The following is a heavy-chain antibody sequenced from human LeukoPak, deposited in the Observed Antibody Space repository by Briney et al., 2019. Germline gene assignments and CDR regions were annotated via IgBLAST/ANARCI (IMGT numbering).Heavy chain of an antibody. CDR1: GFTFSSYS. J-gene: IGHJ6*03. V-gene: IGHV3-21*04. CDR3: ARVDCSSTGCYAYYYYYMDV. D-gene: IGHD2-2*01. Sequence: GGSLRLSCAASGFTFSSYSMNWVRQAPGKGLEWVSSISSSSSYIYYADPVKGRFTISRDNAKNSLYLQMNSLRAEDTAVYYCARVDCSSTGCYAYYYYYMDVWGKGTTVTVSS. CDR2: ISSSSSYI.